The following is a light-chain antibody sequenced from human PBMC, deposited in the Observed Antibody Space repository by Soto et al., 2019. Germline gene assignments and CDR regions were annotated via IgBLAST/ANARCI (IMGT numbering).Light chain of an antibody. CDR2: EVS. V-gene: IGLV2-14*01. CDR3: NSYTSSSTWV. CDR1: NSDVGGYNY. Sequence: QSVLTQPASVSGSPGQSITISCTGTNSDVGGYNYVSWYQQHPGKAPKLMIYEVSNRPSGVSNRFSGSKSGNTASLTISELQAEDEADYYCNSYTSSSTWVFGGGTQLTVL. J-gene: IGLJ3*02.